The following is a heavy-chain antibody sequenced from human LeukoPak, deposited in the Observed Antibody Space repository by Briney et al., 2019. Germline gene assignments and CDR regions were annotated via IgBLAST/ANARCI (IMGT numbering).Heavy chain of an antibody. V-gene: IGHV3-7*01. D-gene: IGHD2-8*01. CDR1: GFTFSNYR. J-gene: IGHJ6*03. Sequence: PGGSLRLSCAASGFTFSNYRMTWVRQAPGKGLEWVANIKEDGGEKYYVDSVKGRFTMSRDNAKNSLYLQMNSLRAEDTAVYYCARCSNAYYYYMDVWGKGTTDTVSS. CDR2: IKEDGGEK. CDR3: ARCSNAYYYYMDV.